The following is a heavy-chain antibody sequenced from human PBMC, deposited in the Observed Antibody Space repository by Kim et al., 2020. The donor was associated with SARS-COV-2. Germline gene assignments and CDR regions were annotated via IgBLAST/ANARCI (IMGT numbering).Heavy chain of an antibody. CDR2: INPSGGST. CDR3: ARETGGDGYNSHFDY. CDR1: GYTFTSYY. D-gene: IGHD2-21*01. Sequence: ASVKVSCKASGYTFTSYYMHWVRQAPGQGLEWMGIINPSGGSTSYAQKFQGRVTMTRDTSTSTVYMELSSLRSEDTAVYYCARETGGDGYNSHFDYWGQGTLVTVSS. J-gene: IGHJ4*02. V-gene: IGHV1-46*01.